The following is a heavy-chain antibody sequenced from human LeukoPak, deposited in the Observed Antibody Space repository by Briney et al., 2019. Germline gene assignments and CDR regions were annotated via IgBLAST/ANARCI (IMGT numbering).Heavy chain of an antibody. J-gene: IGHJ4*02. CDR1: GFTFSSYA. CDR3: AKDRKGPKGAAHPDY. Sequence: GGSLRLSCAASGFTFSSYAMSWVRQAPGKGLEWVSAISGSGGSTYYADSVKGRFTISRDNSKDTLYLQMNSLRAEDTAVYYCAKDRKGPKGAAHPDYWGQGTLVTVSS. CDR2: ISGSGGST. V-gene: IGHV3-23*01.